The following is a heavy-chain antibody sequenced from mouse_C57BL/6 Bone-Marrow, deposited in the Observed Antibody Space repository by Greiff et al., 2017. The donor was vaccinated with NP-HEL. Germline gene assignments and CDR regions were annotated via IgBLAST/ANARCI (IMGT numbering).Heavy chain of an antibody. V-gene: IGHV5-6*02. J-gene: IGHJ2*01. Sequence: DVMLVESGGDLVKPGGSLKLSCAASGFTFSSYGMSWVRQTPDKRLEWVATISSGGSYTYYPDSVKGRFTISRDNAKNTLYLQMSSLKSEDTAMYYCAIYYGFDYWGQGTTLTVSS. CDR2: ISSGGSYT. CDR1: GFTFSSYG. CDR3: AIYYGFDY. D-gene: IGHD1-1*01.